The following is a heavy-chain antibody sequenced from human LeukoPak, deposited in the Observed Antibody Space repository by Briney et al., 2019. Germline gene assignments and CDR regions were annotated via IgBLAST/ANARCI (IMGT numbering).Heavy chain of an antibody. V-gene: IGHV4-39*07. CDR2: IYYSGTT. D-gene: IGHD5-18*01. CDR3: AKGAGGFSYYNWFDP. CDR1: GGSISSSSYY. Sequence: SETLSLTCTVSGGSISSSSYYWGWIRQPPGKGLEWIGSIYYSGTTHYSPSLESRVTISVDTSKNQFSLKLASVTAADTAIYYCAKGAGGFSYYNWFDPWGQGTLVTVSS. J-gene: IGHJ5*02.